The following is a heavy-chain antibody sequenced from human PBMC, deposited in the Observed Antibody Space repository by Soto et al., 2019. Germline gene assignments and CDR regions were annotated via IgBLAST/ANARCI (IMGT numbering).Heavy chain of an antibody. CDR3: ARNYGDYVDY. CDR2: IYYSGST. Sequence: SETLALTCTVSGGSIRSYYWSWIRQPPGKGLEWIGYIYYSGSTNYNPSLKSRVTISVDTSKNQFSLKLSSVTAADTAIYYCARNYGDYVDYWGQGTLVTVSS. J-gene: IGHJ4*02. V-gene: IGHV4-59*08. CDR1: GGSIRSYY. D-gene: IGHD4-17*01.